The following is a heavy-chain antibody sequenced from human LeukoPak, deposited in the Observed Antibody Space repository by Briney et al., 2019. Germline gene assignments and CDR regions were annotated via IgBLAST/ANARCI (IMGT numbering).Heavy chain of an antibody. CDR2: IWYDGSNK. D-gene: IGHD5-18*01. J-gene: IGHJ4*02. CDR1: GFTFSSYG. V-gene: IGHV3-33*01. CDR3: ARGNGYSYGYLDY. Sequence: GGSLRLSCAASGFTFSSYGMHWVRQAPGKGLEWVAVIWYDGSNKYYADSVKGRFTISRDNSKNTLYLQTNSLRAEDTAVYYCARGNGYSYGYLDYWGQGTLVTVSS.